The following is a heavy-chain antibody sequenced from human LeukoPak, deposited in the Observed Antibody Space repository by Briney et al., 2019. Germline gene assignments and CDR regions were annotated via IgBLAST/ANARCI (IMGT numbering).Heavy chain of an antibody. V-gene: IGHV5-51*01. D-gene: IGHD6-6*01. CDR2: IYPGDSDT. CDR3: ARAHSSSSLGDAFDI. Sequence: KVSCKASGYTFTSYAMNRVRQAPGQGLEWMGIIYPGDSDTRYSPSFQGQVTISADKSISTAYLQWSSLKASDTAMYYCARAHSSSSLGDAFDIWGQGTMVTVSS. J-gene: IGHJ3*02. CDR1: GYTFTSYA.